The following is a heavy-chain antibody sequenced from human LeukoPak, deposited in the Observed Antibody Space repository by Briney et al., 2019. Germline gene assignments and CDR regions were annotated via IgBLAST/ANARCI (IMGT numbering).Heavy chain of an antibody. CDR2: IIPIFGTA. J-gene: IGHJ4*02. V-gene: IGHV1-69*13. CDR1: GGTFSSYA. Sequence: AASVTVSCTASGGTFSSYAISWVRQAPGQGLEWMGGIIPIFGTANYAQKFQGRVTITADESTSTAYMELSSLRSEDTAVYYCARVGDCSSTSCYSGDFDYWGQGTLVTVSS. D-gene: IGHD2-2*01. CDR3: ARVGDCSSTSCYSGDFDY.